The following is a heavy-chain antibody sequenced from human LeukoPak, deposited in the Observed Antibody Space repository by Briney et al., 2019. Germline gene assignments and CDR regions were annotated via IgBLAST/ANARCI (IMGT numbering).Heavy chain of an antibody. CDR3: ARGRWLQPFDY. CDR2: INHSGST. D-gene: IGHD5-24*01. J-gene: IGHJ4*02. CDR1: GGSFSGYY. Sequence: SETLSLTCAVYGGSFSGYYWSWIRQPPGKGLEWIGEINHSGSTNYNPSLKSRVTISVDTSKNQFSLKLSSVTTADTAVYYCARGRWLQPFDYWGQGTLVTVSS. V-gene: IGHV4-34*01.